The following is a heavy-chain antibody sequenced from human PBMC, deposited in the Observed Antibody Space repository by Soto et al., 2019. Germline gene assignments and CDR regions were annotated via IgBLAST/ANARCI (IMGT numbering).Heavy chain of an antibody. J-gene: IGHJ4*02. CDR1: GFTFSSYA. D-gene: IGHD3-22*01. CDR2: ISSNGGST. Sequence: GGSLRLSCSASGFTFSSYAMHWVRQAPGKGLEYVSAISSNGGSTYYADSVKGRFTISRDNSKNTLYLQMSSLRAEDTAVYYCVKVLKAPYYYDSSGYSSNFYWGQGTLVTVSS. V-gene: IGHV3-64D*06. CDR3: VKVLKAPYYYDSSGYSSNFY.